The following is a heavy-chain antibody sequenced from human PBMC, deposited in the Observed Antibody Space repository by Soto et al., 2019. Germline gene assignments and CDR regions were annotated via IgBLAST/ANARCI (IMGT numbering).Heavy chain of an antibody. CDR3: ARDFTPFDAAAGTGNWFDP. J-gene: IGHJ5*02. V-gene: IGHV4-31*03. D-gene: IGHD6-13*01. Sequence: QVQLQESGPGLVKPSQTLSLTCTVSGGSISSGGYYWSWIRQHPGKGLEWIGYIYYSGSTYYNPSLKSRVNISVDTSKNQCSLKLSSVTAADTAVYYCARDFTPFDAAAGTGNWFDPWGQGTLVTVSS. CDR2: IYYSGST. CDR1: GGSISSGGYY.